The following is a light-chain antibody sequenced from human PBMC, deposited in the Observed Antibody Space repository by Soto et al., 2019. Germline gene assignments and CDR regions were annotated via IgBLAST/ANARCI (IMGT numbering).Light chain of an antibody. CDR3: QQRSDWPWT. J-gene: IGKJ1*01. CDR2: EAS. CDR1: QSLSSY. Sequence: EIVLTQSPATLSLSPGERATLSCRASQSLSSYLAWYQQKPGQAPRLLMYEASNRATGIPARFSGGGSGTDFTLTISSLEPEDFAVYYCQQRSDWPWTFGQGTKVDIK. V-gene: IGKV3-11*01.